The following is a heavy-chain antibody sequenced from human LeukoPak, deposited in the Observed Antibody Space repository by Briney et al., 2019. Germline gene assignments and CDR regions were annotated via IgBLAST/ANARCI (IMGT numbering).Heavy chain of an antibody. CDR2: MNPVSGKT. D-gene: IGHD6-19*01. CDR1: GYTLSSYD. J-gene: IGHJ6*03. Sequence: ASVKVSCKASGYTLSSYDINWVRQATGQGLEWMGWMNPVSGKTAYAQKFQGRVTMTRSTSISTAYLELSSLRSEDTAVYYCARRRYSSGPTYYHYMDVWGKGTTVTVSS. CDR3: ARRRYSSGPTYYHYMDV. V-gene: IGHV1-8*02.